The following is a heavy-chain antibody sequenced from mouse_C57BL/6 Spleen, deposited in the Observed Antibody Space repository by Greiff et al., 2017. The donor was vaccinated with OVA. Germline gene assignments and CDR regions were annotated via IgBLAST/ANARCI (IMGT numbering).Heavy chain of an antibody. V-gene: IGHV5-9-1*02. Sequence: EVMLVESGEGLVKPGGSLKLSCAASGFTFSSYAMSWVRQTPEKRLEWVAYISSGGDYIYYADTVKGRFTISRDNARNTRYLQMSSLKSEDTAMYYCTREYDYEIDYWGQGTTLTVSS. CDR2: ISSGGDYI. D-gene: IGHD2-4*01. J-gene: IGHJ2*01. CDR3: TREYDYEIDY. CDR1: GFTFSSYA.